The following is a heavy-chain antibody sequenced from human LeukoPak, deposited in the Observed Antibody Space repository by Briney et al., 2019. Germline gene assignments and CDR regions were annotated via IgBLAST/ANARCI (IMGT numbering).Heavy chain of an antibody. J-gene: IGHJ4*02. CDR2: ISGSGGST. V-gene: IGHV3-23*01. CDR1: GFTFSSYA. Sequence: PGGSLRLSCAASGFTFSSYAMSWVRQAPGKGLEWVSAISGSGGSTYYADSVKGRFTISRDNSKNTLYLQMNSLRAEDTAVYYCVKSRDGYNFLFARTDYWGQGTLVTVSS. CDR3: VKSRDGYNFLFARTDY. D-gene: IGHD5-12*01.